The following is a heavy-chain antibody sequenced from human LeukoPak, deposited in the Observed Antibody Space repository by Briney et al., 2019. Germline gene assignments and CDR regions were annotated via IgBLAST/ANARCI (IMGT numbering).Heavy chain of an antibody. CDR3: AKSDAAAISDYYYYYMDV. J-gene: IGHJ6*03. Sequence: PGGSLRLSCAASGFTFGSYGMSWVRQAPGKGLEWVSAISGSGGSTYYADSVKGRFTISRDNSKNTLYLQMNSLRAEDTAVYYCAKSDAAAISDYYYYYMDVWGKGTTVTVSS. D-gene: IGHD2-2*02. CDR2: ISGSGGST. CDR1: GFTFGSYG. V-gene: IGHV3-23*01.